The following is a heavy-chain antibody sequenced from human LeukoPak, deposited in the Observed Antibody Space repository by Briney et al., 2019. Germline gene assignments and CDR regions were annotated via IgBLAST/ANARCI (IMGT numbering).Heavy chain of an antibody. Sequence: GMSLRLSCAASGFTFNSYAMHWVRQAPGKGLEWVAVISYDGGKTYYAESLKGRFTISRDNSKNTLDLQMHSLGAEDTAVYYCAKDLQGVVAAHFDYWGQGTLVTVSS. J-gene: IGHJ4*02. CDR1: GFTFNSYA. D-gene: IGHD2-15*01. V-gene: IGHV3-30*18. CDR2: ISYDGGKT. CDR3: AKDLQGVVAAHFDY.